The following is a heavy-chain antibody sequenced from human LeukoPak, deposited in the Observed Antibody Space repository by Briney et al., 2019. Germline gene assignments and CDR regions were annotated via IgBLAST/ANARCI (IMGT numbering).Heavy chain of an antibody. D-gene: IGHD5-24*01. J-gene: IGHJ4*02. CDR3: AGDGYNSRRFFDY. CDR2: INPNSGGS. Sequence: GASVKVSCKTSGYTFNAYYMHWVRQAPGQGLEWMGWINPNSGGSNYAQKFQGRVTTTSDTSINTAYMELSRLISDDTAVYYCAGDGYNSRRFFDYWGQGTLVTVSS. V-gene: IGHV1-2*02. CDR1: GYTFNAYY.